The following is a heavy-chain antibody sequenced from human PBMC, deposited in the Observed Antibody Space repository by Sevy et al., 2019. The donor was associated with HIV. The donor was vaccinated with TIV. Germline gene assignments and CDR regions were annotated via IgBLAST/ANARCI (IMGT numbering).Heavy chain of an antibody. D-gene: IGHD1-20*01. CDR1: GGSMSTYY. Sequence: SETLSLTCTVSGGSMSTYYWSWIRQPPGKGLEWIGYIYYSGSTNYNPSLKSRLTMSVDTSKNQFSLKLGAVTAADTAVYYCGRVAFNWNDVDSWGQGTLVTVSS. V-gene: IGHV4-59*01. CDR3: GRVAFNWNDVDS. CDR2: IYYSGST. J-gene: IGHJ4*02.